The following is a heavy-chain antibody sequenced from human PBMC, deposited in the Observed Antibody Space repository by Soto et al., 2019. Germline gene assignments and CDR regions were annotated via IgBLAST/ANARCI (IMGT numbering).Heavy chain of an antibody. J-gene: IGHJ3*02. D-gene: IGHD4-17*01. CDR1: GYTFTSYD. CDR2: MNPNSGNT. CDR3: ASVCGDLIDDAFDI. V-gene: IGHV1-8*01. Sequence: ASVKVSCKASGYTFTSYDINWVRQATGQGLEWMGWMNPNSGNTGYAQKFQGRVTMTRNTSISTAYMELSSLRSEDTAVYYCASVCGDLIDDAFDIWGQGTMVTVSS.